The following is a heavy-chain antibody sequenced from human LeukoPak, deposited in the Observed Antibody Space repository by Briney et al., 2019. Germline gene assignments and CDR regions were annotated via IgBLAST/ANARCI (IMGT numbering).Heavy chain of an antibody. Sequence: PGGSLRLSCAASGFTFSSYSMNWVRQAPGKGLEWVSSISSSSSYIYYADSVKGRFTISRDNAKNSLYLQMNSLRAEDTAVYYCARDGCLTGADVDCSGYYNEYFQHWGQGTLVTVSS. V-gene: IGHV3-21*01. CDR3: ARDGCLTGADVDCSGYYNEYFQH. J-gene: IGHJ1*01. CDR2: ISSSSSYI. CDR1: GFTFSSYS. D-gene: IGHD3-22*01.